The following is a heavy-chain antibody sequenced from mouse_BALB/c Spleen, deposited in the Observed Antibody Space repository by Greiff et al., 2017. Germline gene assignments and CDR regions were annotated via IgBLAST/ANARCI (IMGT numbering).Heavy chain of an antibody. CDR1: GFSLTSYG. CDR2: IWSGGST. D-gene: IGHD4-1*01. J-gene: IGHJ4*01. CDR3: ARNELGWRNAMDY. V-gene: IGHV2-2*02. Sequence: QVQLQQSGPGLVQPSQSLSITCTVSGFSLTSYGVHWVRQSPGKGLEWLGVIWSGGSTDYNAAFISRLSISTDNSKSHVFFKMNSLQANDTAIYYCARNELGWRNAMDYWGQGTSVTVSS.